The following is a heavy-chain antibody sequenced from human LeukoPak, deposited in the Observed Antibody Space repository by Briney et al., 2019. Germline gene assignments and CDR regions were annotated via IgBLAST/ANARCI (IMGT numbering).Heavy chain of an antibody. J-gene: IGHJ5*02. CDR3: ARGWFDA. CDR2: IDSSGNII. V-gene: IGHV3-48*03. Sequence: GGCLRLSCAASGFTFSDHEMNWVRQAPGKGLEWLSYIDSSGNIIYDADSAKGRFTISRDNAKNSLYLRLSSLRVEDTAFYYCARGWFDAWGRGTLVTVSS. CDR1: GFTFSDHE.